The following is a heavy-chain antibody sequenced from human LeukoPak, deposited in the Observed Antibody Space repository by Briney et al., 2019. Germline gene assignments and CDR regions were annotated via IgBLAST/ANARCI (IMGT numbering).Heavy chain of an antibody. D-gene: IGHD1-26*01. CDR1: GLTFSNVW. V-gene: IGHV3-15*01. Sequence: GGSLRLSCVASGLTFSNVWMTWVRQAPGKGLNWVGRFKSKTDGETTEYAAPVRGRFTISRDDSKNTLYLQMDSLKTEDTAVYYCTTELRWELRDFDYWGQGTLVTVSS. CDR3: TTELRWELRDFDY. J-gene: IGHJ4*02. CDR2: FKSKTDGETT.